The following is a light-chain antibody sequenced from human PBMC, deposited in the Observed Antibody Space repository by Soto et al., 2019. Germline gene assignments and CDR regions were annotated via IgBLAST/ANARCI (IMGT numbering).Light chain of an antibody. CDR1: QSISTY. CDR3: QQRSNWPPWT. J-gene: IGKJ1*01. V-gene: IGKV3-11*01. CDR2: DAS. Sequence: EVVLTQSPATLSLSPGERATLSCRASQSISTYLAWYQQKPGRSPRLLISDASNRATGIPARFSGSGSGTDFTLTISSLEPEDFAVYYCQQRSNWPPWTFGQGTKVDNK.